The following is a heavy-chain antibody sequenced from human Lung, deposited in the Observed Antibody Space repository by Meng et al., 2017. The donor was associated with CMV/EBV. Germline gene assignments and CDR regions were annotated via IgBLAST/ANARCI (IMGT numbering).Heavy chain of an antibody. CDR1: GFTFSSYS. CDR2: ISSSSSYI. Sequence: GESXKISCAASGFTFSSYSMNWVRQAPGKGLEWVSSISSSSSYIYYADSVKGRFTISRDNAKNSLYLQMNSLRAEDTAVYYCARGCSSTSCYSDAFDIWVQATXVTVSS. CDR3: ARGCSSTSCYSDAFDI. V-gene: IGHV3-21*01. D-gene: IGHD2-2*01. J-gene: IGHJ3*02.